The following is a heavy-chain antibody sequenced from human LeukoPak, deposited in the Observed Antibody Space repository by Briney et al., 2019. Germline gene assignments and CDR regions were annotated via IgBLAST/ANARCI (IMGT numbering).Heavy chain of an antibody. CDR3: ARPYCSGGSCYSRGGYFHH. CDR2: IALSDSQA. D-gene: IGHD2-15*01. V-gene: IGHV5-10-1*01. J-gene: IGHJ1*01. CDR1: DSSLTFYW. Sequence: GESLQISCQDFDSSLTFYWISWVRQMPGKGLEWMGKIALSDSQATYNPSFQGHVTISADKSTSTAYLQWSSLKASDTAMYYCARPYCSGGSCYSRGGYFHHWGQGTMVTVSS.